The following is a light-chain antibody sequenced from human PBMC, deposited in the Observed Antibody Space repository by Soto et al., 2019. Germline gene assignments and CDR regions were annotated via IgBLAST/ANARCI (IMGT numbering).Light chain of an antibody. CDR3: QHYGDSRRR. Sequence: EIVLTQSPGTLSLSPGERATLSCRASQSVSSNYLAWYQQKPGQAPRLLIYGASSRATGIPDRFTGSGSGSDFTLTTSSLEPEDFAVYYCQHYGDSRRRFGQGTKVYIK. CDR2: GAS. J-gene: IGKJ1*01. CDR1: QSVSSNY. V-gene: IGKV3-20*01.